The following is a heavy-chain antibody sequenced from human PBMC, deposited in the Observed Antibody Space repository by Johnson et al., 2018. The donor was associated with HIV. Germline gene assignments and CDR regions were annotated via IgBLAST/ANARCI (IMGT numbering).Heavy chain of an antibody. Sequence: VQLVESGGGLVKPGGSLRLSCAAPGLTFSDYYMTWIRQAPGKGLEWVSYISSSGSTIYYADSVKGRFTISRDNAKNALYVQMNSLRAEDTAVYYCVRGGQWGATDAFDVWGQGTMVTVSS. CDR2: ISSSGSTI. J-gene: IGHJ3*01. CDR1: GLTFSDYY. D-gene: IGHD6-19*01. CDR3: VRGGQWGATDAFDV. V-gene: IGHV3-11*04.